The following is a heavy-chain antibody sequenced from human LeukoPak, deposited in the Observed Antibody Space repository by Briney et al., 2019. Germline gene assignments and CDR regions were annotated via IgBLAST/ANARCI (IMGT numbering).Heavy chain of an antibody. V-gene: IGHV4-39*01. Sequence: SETLSLTCTVSGGSISSSSYYWGWIRQPPGKGLEWIGSIYYSGSTYYNPSLKSRVTISVDTSKNQFSLKLSSVTAADTAVYYCARRLARMVRGVRLPWFDPWGQGTLVTVSS. J-gene: IGHJ5*02. CDR2: IYYSGST. D-gene: IGHD3-10*01. CDR1: GGSISSSSYY. CDR3: ARRLARMVRGVRLPWFDP.